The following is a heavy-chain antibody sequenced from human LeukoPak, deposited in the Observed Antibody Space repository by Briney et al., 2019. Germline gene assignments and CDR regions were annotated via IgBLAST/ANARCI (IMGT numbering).Heavy chain of an antibody. CDR1: GGSFSGYY. J-gene: IGHJ4*02. Sequence: PSETLSLTCAVYGGSFSGYYWSWIRQPPGKGLEWIGEINHSGSTNYNPSLKSRVTISVDTSKNQFSLKLSSVTAEDTAVYYCARLYCSSTSCYGFDYWGQGTLVTVSS. D-gene: IGHD2-2*01. V-gene: IGHV4-34*01. CDR2: INHSGST. CDR3: ARLYCSSTSCYGFDY.